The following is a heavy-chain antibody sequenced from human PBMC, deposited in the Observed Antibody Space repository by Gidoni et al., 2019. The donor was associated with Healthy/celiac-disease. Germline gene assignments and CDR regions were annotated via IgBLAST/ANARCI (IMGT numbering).Heavy chain of an antibody. D-gene: IGHD3-22*01. J-gene: IGHJ3*02. CDR1: GGSFSGYY. V-gene: IGHV4-34*01. CDR2: INHRGST. Sequence: QVQLQQWGAGLLKPSETLSLTCAVYGGSFSGYYWSWIRQPPGKGLEWIGEINHRGSTNYNPSLKSRVTISVDTSKNQFSLKLSSVTAADTAVYYCAGPYYYDSSGYYDAFDIWGQGTMVTVSS. CDR3: AGPYYYDSSGYYDAFDI.